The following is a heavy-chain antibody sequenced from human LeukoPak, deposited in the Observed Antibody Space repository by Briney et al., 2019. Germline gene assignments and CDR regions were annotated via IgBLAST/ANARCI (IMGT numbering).Heavy chain of an antibody. CDR2: ISYDGSNQ. J-gene: IGHJ4*02. V-gene: IGHV3-30-3*01. D-gene: IGHD3-10*01. CDR3: AKGHYYGSGSLDY. CDR1: GFTFSSYS. Sequence: GRSLRLSCAVSGFTFSSYSMHWVRQAPGKGLESVAFISYDGSNQYYADSVKGRFTISRDNSKNTLYVQMNSLRAEDTAVYYCAKGHYYGSGSLDYWGQGTLVTVSS.